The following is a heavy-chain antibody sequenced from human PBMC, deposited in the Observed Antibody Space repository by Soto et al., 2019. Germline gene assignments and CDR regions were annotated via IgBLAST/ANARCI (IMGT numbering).Heavy chain of an antibody. J-gene: IGHJ4*02. Sequence: QVQLQESGPGLVKPSQTLSLTCTVSGGSISSGGYYWSWIRQHPGKGLEWIGYIYYSGSTYYNPSLRRRLTLSVHTCKHQFSLQLSSVPAAVTAVYYCARGTSTAVVGAYYCDYWGQGTLVTVSS. CDR2: IYYSGST. CDR1: GGSISSGGYY. CDR3: ARGTSTAVVGAYYCDY. D-gene: IGHD2-15*01. V-gene: IGHV4-31*03.